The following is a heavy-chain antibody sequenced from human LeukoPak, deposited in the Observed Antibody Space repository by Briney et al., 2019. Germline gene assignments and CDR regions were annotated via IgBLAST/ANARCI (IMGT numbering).Heavy chain of an antibody. Sequence: PGGSLRLSCAASGFSFSSYAMHWVRQVPGKVPEWLSNIVGSGTGTFYSDSLRGRFAISRDNSKNTLFLQMNSLRVADTAVYYCAKGTDTSGRQNFDFWGQGTLVTVSS. CDR2: IVGSGTGT. CDR1: GFSFSSYA. V-gene: IGHV3-23*01. D-gene: IGHD3-22*01. J-gene: IGHJ4*02. CDR3: AKGTDTSGRQNFDF.